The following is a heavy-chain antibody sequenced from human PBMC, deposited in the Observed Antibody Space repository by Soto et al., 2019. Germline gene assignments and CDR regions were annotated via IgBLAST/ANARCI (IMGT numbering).Heavy chain of an antibody. J-gene: IGHJ6*02. D-gene: IGHD1-26*01. CDR2: ISGRGGST. Sequence: EVQLLEAGGGLVQPGGSLRLSCAASGFTFSSYAMSWVRQAPGKGLEWVSAISGRGGSTYYADSVKGRCTISRDNSKNTLHLQMNSMRAEDTAVYYCAKGVVGATTDYYDGMDVWGQGSPVTVSS. CDR3: AKGVVGATTDYYDGMDV. V-gene: IGHV3-23*01. CDR1: GFTFSSYA.